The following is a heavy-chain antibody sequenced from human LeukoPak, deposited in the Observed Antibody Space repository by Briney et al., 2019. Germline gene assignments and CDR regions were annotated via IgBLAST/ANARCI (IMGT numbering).Heavy chain of an antibody. CDR2: IYYSGST. CDR3: ARHRTHSLWRAAGENWFDP. V-gene: IGHV4-30-4*07. CDR1: GGSISSGGYS. D-gene: IGHD2/OR15-2a*01. J-gene: IGHJ5*02. Sequence: PSETLSLTCAVSGGSISSGGYSWSWIRQPPGKGLEWIGYIYYSGSTYYNPSLKSRVTISVDTSKNQFSLKLSSVTAADAAVYYCARHRTHSLWRAAGENWFDPWGQGTLVTVSS.